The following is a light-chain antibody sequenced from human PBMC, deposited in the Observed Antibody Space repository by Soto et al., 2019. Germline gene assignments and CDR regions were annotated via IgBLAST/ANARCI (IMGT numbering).Light chain of an antibody. CDR2: AVS. V-gene: IGLV2-8*01. J-gene: IGLJ2*01. CDR3: SSHAGSNNVV. CDR1: SSDVGGYNY. Sequence: QSALTQPPSASGSPGQSVTISCTGTSSDVGGYNYVSWFQQHPGTAPKLMIYAVSKRFTGVPDRFSGSKSGNTATLTVSELQTEDEADYYCSSHAGSNNVVFGGGTKLTVL.